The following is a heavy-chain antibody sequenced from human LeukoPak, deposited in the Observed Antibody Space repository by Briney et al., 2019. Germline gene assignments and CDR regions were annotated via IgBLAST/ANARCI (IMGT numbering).Heavy chain of an antibody. CDR1: GGSISSGDYY. J-gene: IGHJ5*02. D-gene: IGHD2-15*01. Sequence: PSETLSLTCTVSGGSISSGDYYWSWIRQPPGKGLEWIGYIYYSGTTYYNPSLKSRVTISVDTSKNQFSLKLSSVTAADTAVYYCAREGYCSGGTCLNWFDPWGQGTLVTVSS. V-gene: IGHV4-30-4*01. CDR3: AREGYCSGGTCLNWFDP. CDR2: IYYSGTT.